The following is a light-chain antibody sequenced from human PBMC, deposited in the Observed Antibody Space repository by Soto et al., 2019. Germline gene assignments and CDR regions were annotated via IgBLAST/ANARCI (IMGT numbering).Light chain of an antibody. Sequence: EIVLTQSPATLSLSPVDRATLSCRASQSVSSYLAWYQQKPGQAPRLLIYDASNRATGIPARFSGSGSGTDFTLTISSLEPEDFAVYYCQQRSNWRTFGQGTRLEIK. CDR2: DAS. V-gene: IGKV3-11*01. CDR1: QSVSSY. CDR3: QQRSNWRT. J-gene: IGKJ5*01.